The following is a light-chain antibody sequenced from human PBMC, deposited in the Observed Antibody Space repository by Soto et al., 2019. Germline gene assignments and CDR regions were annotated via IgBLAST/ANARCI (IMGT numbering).Light chain of an antibody. J-gene: IGLJ2*01. Sequence: QSALTQPASVSGSPGQSITISCTGTSSDVGGYNFVSWYQQHPGKAPKLMIYDVSYRPSGVSNRFSGSKSCNTASLTISGLQAEDGADYYCSSYTSGTTLVIFGGGTKLTVL. CDR1: SSDVGGYNF. CDR2: DVS. V-gene: IGLV2-14*01. CDR3: SSYTSGTTLVI.